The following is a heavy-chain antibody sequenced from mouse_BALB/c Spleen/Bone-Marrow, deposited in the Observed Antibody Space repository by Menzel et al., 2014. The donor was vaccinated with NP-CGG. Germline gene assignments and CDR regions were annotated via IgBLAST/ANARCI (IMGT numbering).Heavy chain of an antibody. J-gene: IGHJ2*01. D-gene: IGHD1-1*01. CDR2: INPSSGYT. Sequence: VKLMESGAELARPGASVKMSCKASGYTFTSYTMHWVKQRPGQGLEWIGYINPSSGYTNYNQKFKDKATLTADESSSTAYMQLSSLTSEDSAVYYCARESLYGSNYYWGQGTTLTVSS. V-gene: IGHV1-4*01. CDR3: ARESLYGSNYY. CDR1: GYTFTSYT.